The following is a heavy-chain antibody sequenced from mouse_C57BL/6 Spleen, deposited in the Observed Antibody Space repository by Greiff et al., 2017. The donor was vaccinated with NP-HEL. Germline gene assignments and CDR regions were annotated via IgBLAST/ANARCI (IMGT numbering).Heavy chain of an antibody. CDR1: GYAFSSSW. CDR3: AIFYYYGSSSYYFDY. J-gene: IGHJ2*01. CDR2: IYPGDGDT. Sequence: VKLMESGPELVKPGASVKISCKASGYAFSSSWMNWVKQRPGKGLEWIGRIYPGDGDTNYNGKFKGKATLTADKSSSTAYMQLSSLTSEDSAVYFCAIFYYYGSSSYYFDYWGQGTTLTVSS. V-gene: IGHV1-82*01. D-gene: IGHD1-1*01.